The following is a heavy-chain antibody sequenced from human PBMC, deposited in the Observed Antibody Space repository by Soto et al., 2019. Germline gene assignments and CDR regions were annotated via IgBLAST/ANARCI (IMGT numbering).Heavy chain of an antibody. D-gene: IGHD2-15*01. CDR2: VYDSGSS. J-gene: IGHJ4*02. Sequence: SETLSLTCNVSGGSISSFYWTWIRQPAGGRLEWIGRVYDSGSSNYNPSLKTRITMSLHRSRSQFSLSLYSVTAADTAVYYCASSRYCSGGSCHDYWGQGTLVTVSS. CDR1: GGSISSFY. CDR3: ASSRYCSGGSCHDY. V-gene: IGHV4-4*07.